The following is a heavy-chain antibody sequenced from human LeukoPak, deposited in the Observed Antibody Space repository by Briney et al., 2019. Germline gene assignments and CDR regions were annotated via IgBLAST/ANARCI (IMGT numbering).Heavy chain of an antibody. CDR3: ARGPFNRFGY. Sequence: PSETLSLTCSVSGGSISTYYWSWIRQPPGKGLEWIGNTYYTGSTNYNPSLKSRVAISVDTSKNQFSLKLSSVTAADTAVYYCARGPFNRFGYWGQGTLVTVSS. D-gene: IGHD1-14*01. CDR1: GGSISTYY. V-gene: IGHV4-59*01. CDR2: TYYTGST. J-gene: IGHJ4*02.